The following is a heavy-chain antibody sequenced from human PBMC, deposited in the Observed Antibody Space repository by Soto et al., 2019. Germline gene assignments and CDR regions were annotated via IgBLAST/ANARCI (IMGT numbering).Heavy chain of an antibody. CDR1: GGSISSSSYY. D-gene: IGHD6-13*01. J-gene: IGHJ6*03. Sequence: SETLSLTCTVSGGSISSSSYYWGWIRQPPGKGLEWIGSIYYSGSTYYNPSLKSRVTISVDTSKNQFSLKLSSVTAADTAVYYCYDIAAAGKSEGYYYYYMDVWGKGTTVTAP. CDR3: YDIAAAGKSEGYYYYYMDV. CDR2: IYYSGST. V-gene: IGHV4-39*01.